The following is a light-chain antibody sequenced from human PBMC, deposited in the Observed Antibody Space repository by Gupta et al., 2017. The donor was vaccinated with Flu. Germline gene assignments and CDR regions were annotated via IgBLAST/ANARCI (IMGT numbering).Light chain of an antibody. V-gene: IGKV3-20*01. CDR1: QSVSSSY. J-gene: IGKJ3*01. CDR2: GAS. CDR3: QHDSSSTLT. Sequence: EIVLTQSPGTLSLSPGERATLSCRASQSVSSSYLAWYQQKPGQAPRLLIYGASSSSTGMPDRFSGRGSVRDFTLTISRLEPEDIAVYYCQHDSSSTLTFGHGTKVDIK.